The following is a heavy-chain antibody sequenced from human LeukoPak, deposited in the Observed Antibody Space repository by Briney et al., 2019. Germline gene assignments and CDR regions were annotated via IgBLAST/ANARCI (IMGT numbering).Heavy chain of an antibody. D-gene: IGHD4-17*01. J-gene: IGHJ4*02. CDR1: GFTFSSYG. Sequence: PGRSLRLSCAASGFTFSSYGMHWVRQAPGKELEWVALISFDGSDDYYADSVKGRFTISRDNSKNTLYLQMNSLRAEDTAVYYCARDASTVTTFDYWGQGTLVTVSS. V-gene: IGHV3-30*03. CDR2: ISFDGSDD. CDR3: ARDASTVTTFDY.